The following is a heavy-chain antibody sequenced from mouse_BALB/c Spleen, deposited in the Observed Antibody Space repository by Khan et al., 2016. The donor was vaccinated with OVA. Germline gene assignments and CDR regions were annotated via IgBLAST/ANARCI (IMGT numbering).Heavy chain of an antibody. CDR3: TREEALYHLDH. CDR2: IYPGTDNS. Sequence: QVQLKQSGAELVRPGASVKLSCKTSGYIFTSYWIHWVKQRSGQGLEWIARIYPGTDNSYYNEKFKDKATLTADKSSSTAYMQLSSLKSEDSDVYCCTREEALYHLDHWGQGTTLTVSS. J-gene: IGHJ2*01. V-gene: IGHV1S132*01. CDR1: GYIFTSYW. D-gene: IGHD3-2*02.